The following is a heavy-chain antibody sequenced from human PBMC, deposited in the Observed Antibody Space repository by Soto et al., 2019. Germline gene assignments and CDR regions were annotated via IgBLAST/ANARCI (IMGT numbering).Heavy chain of an antibody. CDR2: INPNSGGT. CDR1: GYTFTGYY. J-gene: IGHJ6*02. Sequence: PSVKVSCKASGYTFTGYYMHWVRQAPGQGLEWMGWINPNSGGTNYAQKFQGRVTMTRDTSISTAYMELSRLRSDDTAVYYCARVGRVAAAGTATSGGYYYYYGMDVWRQGTTVTVSS. CDR3: ARVGRVAAAGTATSGGYYYYYGMDV. V-gene: IGHV1-2*02. D-gene: IGHD6-13*01.